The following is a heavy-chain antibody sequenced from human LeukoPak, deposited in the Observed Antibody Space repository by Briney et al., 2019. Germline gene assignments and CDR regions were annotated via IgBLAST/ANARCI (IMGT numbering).Heavy chain of an antibody. CDR1: GGTFSIYA. CDR3: ARKNTHSKYWFDP. D-gene: IGHD2/OR15-2a*01. Sequence: GASVKVSCTASGGTFSIYAISWVRQAPGQGLEWVGGIIPIFGTANYAQKFQGRVTITADESTSTAYMELSSLRSEDTAVYYCARKNTHSKYWFDPWGQGTLVTVSS. CDR2: IIPIFGTA. V-gene: IGHV1-69*13. J-gene: IGHJ5*02.